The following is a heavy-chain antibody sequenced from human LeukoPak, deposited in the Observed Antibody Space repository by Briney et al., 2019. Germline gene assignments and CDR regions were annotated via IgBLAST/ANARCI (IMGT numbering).Heavy chain of an antibody. Sequence: SETLSLTCTVSGGSISSYYWSWIRQPPGKGLEWMGYIYYSGSTTYNPSLKSRVIISVDTSKNQFSLQLSTFAAADTAVYYCARGGYGDPFDYWGQGTLVTVSS. CDR2: IYYSGST. CDR3: ARGGYGDPFDY. D-gene: IGHD4-17*01. J-gene: IGHJ4*02. CDR1: GGSISSYY. V-gene: IGHV4-59*01.